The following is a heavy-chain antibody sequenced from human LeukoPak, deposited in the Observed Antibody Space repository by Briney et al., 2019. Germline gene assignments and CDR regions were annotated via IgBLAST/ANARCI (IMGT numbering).Heavy chain of an antibody. V-gene: IGHV1-8*03. CDR1: GGTFSSYA. Sequence: ASVKVSCKASGGTFSSYAINWVRQATGQGLEWMGWMNPNSGNTGYAQKFQGRVTITRNTSISTAYMELSSLRSEDTAVYYCARALTIYDFWSGYYGAFDIWGQGTMVTVSS. D-gene: IGHD3-3*01. J-gene: IGHJ3*02. CDR2: MNPNSGNT. CDR3: ARALTIYDFWSGYYGAFDI.